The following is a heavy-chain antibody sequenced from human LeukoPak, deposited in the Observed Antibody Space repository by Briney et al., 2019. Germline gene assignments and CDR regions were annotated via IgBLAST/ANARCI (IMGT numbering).Heavy chain of an antibody. V-gene: IGHV3-23*01. CDR3: AKDQRYYYDSSGYSDY. CDR1: GFTFSSYA. J-gene: IGHJ4*02. D-gene: IGHD3-22*01. Sequence: GGSLRLSCAASGFTFSSYAMSWVRQAPGKGLEWVSAISGSGGSTYYADSVKGRFTISRDNSENTLYLQMNGLRAEDTAVYYCAKDQRYYYDSSGYSDYWGQGTLVTVSS. CDR2: ISGSGGST.